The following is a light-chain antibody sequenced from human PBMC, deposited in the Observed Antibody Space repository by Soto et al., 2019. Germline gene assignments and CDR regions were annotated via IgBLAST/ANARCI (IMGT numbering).Light chain of an antibody. J-gene: IGLJ3*02. CDR1: SSNIGSEN. Sequence: QSVLTQPPSASGTPGQRVTISCSGSSSNIGSENVNWYQQVPGTAPKLLIYANNQRPSGVPDRFSVSKSGTSASLAIGGLQSEDEADYYRAAWDDSLKGWVFGGGTKLTV. CDR3: AAWDDSLKGWV. V-gene: IGLV1-44*01. CDR2: ANN.